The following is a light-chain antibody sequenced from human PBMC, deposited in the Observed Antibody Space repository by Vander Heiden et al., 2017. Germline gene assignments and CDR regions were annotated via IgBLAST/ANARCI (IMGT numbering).Light chain of an antibody. V-gene: IGLV2-23*01. CDR2: GGS. CDR1: TSDVGDYNL. CDR3: CSFGGSSIYV. J-gene: IGLJ1*01. Sequence: QSALTQPASVSGSPGQSLTISCTGITSDVGDYNLVTWYQQKPGKVPKLILYGGSQRPSGVSSRFSGSKSGNTASLTISGLQAEDEADYYCCSFGGSSIYVFGTGTKVIVL.